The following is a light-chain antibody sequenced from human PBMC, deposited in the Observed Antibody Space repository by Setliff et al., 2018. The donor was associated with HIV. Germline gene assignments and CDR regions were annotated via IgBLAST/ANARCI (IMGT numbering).Light chain of an antibody. CDR3: FSFTSSSTYV. J-gene: IGLJ1*01. CDR2: EVS. V-gene: IGLV2-18*02. Sequence: QSALPQPPSVSGSPGQSVTISCTGTISDVGTYDRVSWYQQPPGTAPKLMIYEVSNRPSGVPDRFSRSKSGNTASLIISGLQAEDEADYYCFSFTSSSTYVFGPGTKVTVL. CDR1: ISDVGTYDR.